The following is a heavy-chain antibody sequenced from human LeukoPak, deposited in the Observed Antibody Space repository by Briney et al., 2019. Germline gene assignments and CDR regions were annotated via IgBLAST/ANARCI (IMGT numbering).Heavy chain of an antibody. J-gene: IGHJ4*02. V-gene: IGHV3-48*03. CDR3: ARSRVVRPVAYFDL. D-gene: IGHD3-3*01. CDR1: GFSFNSYE. CDR2: ISSSGSTR. Sequence: PGGSLRLSCAASGFSFNSYEIDWVRQAPGKGLEWVSFISSSGSTRDYAESVKGRFTISRDNAKNSLYLQMNSLRAEDTAIYYCARSRVVRPVAYFDLWGQGPLVSVSS.